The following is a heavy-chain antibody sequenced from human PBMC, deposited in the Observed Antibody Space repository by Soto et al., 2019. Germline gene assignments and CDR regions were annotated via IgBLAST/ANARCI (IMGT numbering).Heavy chain of an antibody. CDR2: IQYSGTT. CDR3: AGGGSSSWYAADY. CDR1: GGSTSTYY. V-gene: IGHV4-59*01. D-gene: IGHD6-19*01. Sequence: PSETLSLTCTVSGGSTSTYYWNWIRQPPGKSLEWIGNIQYSGTTNFNPSLKSRVTISFDTSENQFSLKLVSVTSADTAVYYCAGGGSSSWYAADYWGQGMLVTVSS. J-gene: IGHJ4*02.